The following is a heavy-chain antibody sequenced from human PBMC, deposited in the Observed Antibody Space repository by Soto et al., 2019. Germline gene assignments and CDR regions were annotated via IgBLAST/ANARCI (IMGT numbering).Heavy chain of an antibody. Sequence: PGGSLRLSCAASGFIFSSFAMSWVRQAPGKGLEWVSTISGSDGSTYYADSVQGRFTISRDNSKNTLSLQMNSLRAEDTAVYYCEKDRFCSGGSCYTDYWGQGTLVTVSS. V-gene: IGHV3-23*01. D-gene: IGHD2-15*01. CDR2: ISGSDGST. CDR3: EKDRFCSGGSCYTDY. CDR1: GFIFSSFA. J-gene: IGHJ4*02.